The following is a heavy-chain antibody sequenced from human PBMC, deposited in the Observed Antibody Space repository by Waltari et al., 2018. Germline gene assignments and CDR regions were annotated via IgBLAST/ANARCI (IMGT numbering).Heavy chain of an antibody. CDR2: IYPGGSDT. D-gene: IGHD2-21*01. V-gene: IGHV5-51*01. CDR1: GYSFTSYW. J-gene: IGHJ4*02. CDR3: AMCFCGGDCALDY. Sequence: EVQLVQSGAEVKKPGESMKISCKGSGYSFTSYWIGWVRQLPGKGREWMGIIYPGGSDTRYSPSFQGQVTIAADKSICTAYLQWSSLKASDTAMYYCAMCFCGGDCALDYWGQGTLVTVSS.